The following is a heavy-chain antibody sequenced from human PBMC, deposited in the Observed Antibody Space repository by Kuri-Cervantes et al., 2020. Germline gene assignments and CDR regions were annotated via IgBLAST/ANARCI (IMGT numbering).Heavy chain of an antibody. Sequence: GGSLRLSCAASGFTFSSYGMHWVRQAPGKGLEWVAVISYDGSNKYYADSVKGRFTISRDNSKNTLYLQMNSLRAEDTAVYYCAKDGGAGYSTPKVHYYYGMGVWGQGTTVTVSS. V-gene: IGHV3-30*18. D-gene: IGHD6-13*01. J-gene: IGHJ6*02. CDR2: ISYDGSNK. CDR3: AKDGGAGYSTPKVHYYYGMGV. CDR1: GFTFSSYG.